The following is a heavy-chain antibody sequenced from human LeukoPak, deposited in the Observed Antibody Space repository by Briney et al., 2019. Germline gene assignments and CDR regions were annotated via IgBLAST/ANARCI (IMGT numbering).Heavy chain of an antibody. CDR1: GGTFSSYA. CDR3: ATSTDVDIVATILSPLDY. J-gene: IGHJ4*02. V-gene: IGHV1-69*13. D-gene: IGHD5-12*01. Sequence: GASVKVSCKASGGTFSSYAISWVRQAPGQGLEWMGGIIPIFGTANYAQKFQGRVTITADESTSTAYVELSSLRSEDTAVYYCATSTDVDIVATILSPLDYWGQGTLVTVSS. CDR2: IIPIFGTA.